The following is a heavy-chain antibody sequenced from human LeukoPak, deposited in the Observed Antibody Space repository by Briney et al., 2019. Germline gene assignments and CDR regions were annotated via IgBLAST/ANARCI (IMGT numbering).Heavy chain of an antibody. CDR1: GFTFSYYY. J-gene: IGHJ4*02. D-gene: IGHD1-26*01. CDR2: ISSSSSTI. Sequence: PGGSLRLSCAASGFTFSYYYMSWIRQAPGKGLEWVSYISSSSSTIYYADSVKGRLTISRDNAKNSLYLQMNSLRAEDTAVYYCARDRSGSYYSPYYFDYWGQGTLVTVSS. CDR3: ARDRSGSYYSPYYFDY. V-gene: IGHV3-11*01.